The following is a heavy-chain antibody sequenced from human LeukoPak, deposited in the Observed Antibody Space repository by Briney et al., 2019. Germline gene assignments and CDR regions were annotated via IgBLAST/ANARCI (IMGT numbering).Heavy chain of an antibody. Sequence: GGSLRLSCATSGFTFSTSWMHWVRQAPGKGLVWVSRINTDGNTRDYADSVKGRFTISRDNAKNTLFLQMNSLRAEDTAIYYCVGDMGCYDKVWGQGTLVTVSS. D-gene: IGHD2-2*01. J-gene: IGHJ4*02. V-gene: IGHV3-74*01. CDR1: GFTFSTSW. CDR2: INTDGNTR. CDR3: VGDMGCYDKV.